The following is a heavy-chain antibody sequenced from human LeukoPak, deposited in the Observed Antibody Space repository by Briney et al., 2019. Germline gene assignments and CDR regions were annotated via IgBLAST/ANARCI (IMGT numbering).Heavy chain of an antibody. J-gene: IGHJ4*02. Sequence: ASVKVSCKASGYTLTSYAMHWVRQAPGQGLEWMGWINPGNGNTQHSQRFKGRVTITRDTSASKGYMELSSLTSEDTAMYYCARGKATVTSFSFDYWGQGILVTVSS. CDR2: INPGNGNT. CDR3: ARGKATVTSFSFDY. CDR1: GYTLTSYA. V-gene: IGHV1-3*01. D-gene: IGHD4-11*01.